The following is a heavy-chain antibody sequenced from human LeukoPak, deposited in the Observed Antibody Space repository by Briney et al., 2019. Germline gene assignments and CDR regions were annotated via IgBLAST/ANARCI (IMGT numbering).Heavy chain of an antibody. CDR2: ISSSSSTI. D-gene: IGHD3-22*01. V-gene: IGHV3-48*01. CDR3: ARVGNYYDSSGYDY. Sequence: PGGSLRLSCAASGFTFSSYGMHWVRQAPGKGLEWVSYISSSSSTIYYADSVKGRFTISRDNAKNSLYLQMNSLRAEDTAVYYCARVGNYYDSSGYDYWGQGTLVTVSS. CDR1: GFTFSSYG. J-gene: IGHJ4*02.